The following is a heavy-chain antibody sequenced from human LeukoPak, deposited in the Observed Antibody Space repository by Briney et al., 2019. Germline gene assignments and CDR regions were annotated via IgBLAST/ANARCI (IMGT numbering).Heavy chain of an antibody. J-gene: IGHJ6*03. CDR2: ISWDGGST. D-gene: IGHD2-2*01. V-gene: IGHV3-43D*03. Sequence: PGGSLRLSCAASGFTFDDYAMHWVRQAPGKGLEWVSLISWDGGSTYYADSVKGRFTISRDNSKNSLYLQMDSLRAEDTALYYCAKGKRDPAYYYYYYMDVWGKGTTVTVSS. CDR3: AKGKRDPAYYYYYYMDV. CDR1: GFTFDDYA.